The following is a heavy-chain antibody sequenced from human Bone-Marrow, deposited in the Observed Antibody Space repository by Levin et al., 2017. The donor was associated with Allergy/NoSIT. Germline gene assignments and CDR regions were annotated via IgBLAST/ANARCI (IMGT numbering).Heavy chain of an antibody. CDR2: ISSNGGST. J-gene: IGHJ3*02. CDR3: ARVGRYCSGGSCSRGAFDI. D-gene: IGHD2-15*01. Sequence: GESLKISCAASGFTFSSYAMHWVRQAPGKGLEYVSAISSNGGSTYYANSVKGRFTISRDNSKNTLYLQMGSLRAEDMAVYYCARVGRYCSGGSCSRGAFDIWGQGTMVTVSS. CDR1: GFTFSSYA. V-gene: IGHV3-64*01.